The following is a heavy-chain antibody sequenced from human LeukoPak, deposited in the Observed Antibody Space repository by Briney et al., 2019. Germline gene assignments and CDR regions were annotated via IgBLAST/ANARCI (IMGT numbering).Heavy chain of an antibody. CDR3: AKTRNGYTTEYLQH. Sequence: GGSLRLSCSVSGFTFSRNAMTWVRQAPGKGLEWVSTIDTSGTVPYYVDSVKGRFTISRDISKNLVYLQMNSLRAEDTAVYYCAKTRNGYTTEYLQHWGQGTLVTVSS. J-gene: IGHJ1*01. CDR1: GFTFSRNA. D-gene: IGHD5-24*01. V-gene: IGHV3-23*05. CDR2: IDTSGTVP.